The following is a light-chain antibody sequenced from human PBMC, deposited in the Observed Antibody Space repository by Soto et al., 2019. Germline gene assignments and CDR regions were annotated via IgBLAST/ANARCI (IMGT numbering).Light chain of an antibody. Sequence: EIVFTQSPGTLSLSPGERATLSCRASQSVSSSYLAWYQQKPGQAPRLLIYRATTRATGIPDRFSGSGSETDFTLNISSLEPEDSAVYYCQQYGGSPFTFGQGTKVDI. CDR1: QSVSSSY. V-gene: IGKV3-20*01. CDR2: RAT. J-gene: IGKJ2*01. CDR3: QQYGGSPFT.